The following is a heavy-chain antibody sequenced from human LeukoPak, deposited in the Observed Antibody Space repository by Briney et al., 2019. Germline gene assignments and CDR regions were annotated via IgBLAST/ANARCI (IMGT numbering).Heavy chain of an antibody. CDR3: ARGIRGNWNYYYMDV. J-gene: IGHJ6*03. V-gene: IGHV4-4*02. CDR1: GASISNNNW. CDR2: IFHAGST. Sequence: PSGTLSLTCSVSGASISNNNWWNWMRQPPGKGLEWIGDIFHAGSTNYNPSLKSRVTISLDKSKNQFSLKLSSVTAADTAVYYCARGIRGNWNYYYMDVWGKGTTVTVSS. D-gene: IGHD1-1*01.